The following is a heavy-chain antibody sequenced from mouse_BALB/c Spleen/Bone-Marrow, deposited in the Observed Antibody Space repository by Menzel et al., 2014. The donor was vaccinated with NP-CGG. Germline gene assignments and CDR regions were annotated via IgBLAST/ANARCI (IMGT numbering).Heavy chain of an antibody. D-gene: IGHD2-3*01. Sequence: EVQLQQSGPELVKPGASVKISCKTSGYTFTEYTMHWVKQSHGKSLEWIGSINPNNGGTSYNQKFKGKATLTVDKSSSTAYMELRSLTSEDSAVYYCARGWLPRHYFDYWGHGTTLTVSS. CDR3: ARGWLPRHYFDY. V-gene: IGHV1-22*01. CDR1: GYTFTEYT. CDR2: INPNNGGT. J-gene: IGHJ2*01.